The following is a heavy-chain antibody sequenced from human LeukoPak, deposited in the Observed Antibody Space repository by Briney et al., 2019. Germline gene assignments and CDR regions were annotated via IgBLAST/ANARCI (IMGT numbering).Heavy chain of an antibody. CDR2: IFYTGST. D-gene: IGHD5-24*01. Sequence: SETLSLTCTVSGGSISSDYWSWIRHPPGKGLEWIGYIFYTGSTHYNPSLKSRVTISADTSKNQFSLNLSSVTAADTAVYYCAKGWPPGYWGQGTLVTVSS. CDR1: GGSISSDY. J-gene: IGHJ4*02. CDR3: AKGWPPGY. V-gene: IGHV4-59*01.